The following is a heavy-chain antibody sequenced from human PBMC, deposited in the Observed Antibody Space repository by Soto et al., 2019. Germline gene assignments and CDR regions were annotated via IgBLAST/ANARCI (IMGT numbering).Heavy chain of an antibody. J-gene: IGHJ1*01. V-gene: IGHV3-23*01. Sequence: PGGSLRLSCAASGFTFNNYAMSWVRQAPGKGLEWVSGISRSGDSTYYGDSVKGRFTVSRDNSKNTLYLRMNSLRAEDTGIYYCAKEGQGLWGSFRPTEYFQDWGQGTLVTVYS. CDR2: ISRSGDST. CDR3: AKEGQGLWGSFRPTEYFQD. CDR1: GFTFNNYA. D-gene: IGHD3-16*02.